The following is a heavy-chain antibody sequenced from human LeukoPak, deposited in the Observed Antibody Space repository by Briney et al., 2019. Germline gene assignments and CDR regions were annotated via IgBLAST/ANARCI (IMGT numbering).Heavy chain of an antibody. CDR3: ARGRQTYYYDSSGYYYAWFDP. CDR2: INHSGST. V-gene: IGHV4-34*01. J-gene: IGHJ5*02. CDR1: GGSFGGYY. Sequence: SETLSLTCAVYGGSFGGYYWSWIRQPPGKGLEWIGEINHSGSTNYNPSLKSRVTISVDTSKNQFSLKLSSVTAADTAVYYCARGRQTYYYDSSGYYYAWFDPWGQGTLVTVSS. D-gene: IGHD3-22*01.